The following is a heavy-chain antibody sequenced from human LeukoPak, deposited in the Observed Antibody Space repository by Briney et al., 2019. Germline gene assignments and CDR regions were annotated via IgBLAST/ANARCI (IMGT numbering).Heavy chain of an antibody. J-gene: IGHJ4*02. V-gene: IGHV3-30-3*01. Sequence: GGSLRLSCAASGFTFSSYAMHWVRQAPGKGLEWVAVMSYDGSNKYYADSVKGRFTISRDNSKNTLYLQMNSLRAEDTAVYYCARGDCSSTSCYRLDYWGQGTLVTVSS. CDR1: GFTFSSYA. CDR3: ARGDCSSTSCYRLDY. D-gene: IGHD2-2*02. CDR2: MSYDGSNK.